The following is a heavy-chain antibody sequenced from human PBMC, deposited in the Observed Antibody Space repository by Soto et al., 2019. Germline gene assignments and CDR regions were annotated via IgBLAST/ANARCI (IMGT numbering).Heavy chain of an antibody. Sequence: GASVKVSCKASGYTFTNFGISWVRQAPGQRLEWMGWINAYNGNTNYSQKFQGRVTMTRDTSASTAYMEVRSLRFEDTAVYYCARGDFLTYDDYWGQGTLVTVSS. D-gene: IGHD3-16*01. CDR2: INAYNGNT. V-gene: IGHV1-18*01. J-gene: IGHJ4*02. CDR1: GYTFTNFG. CDR3: ARGDFLTYDDY.